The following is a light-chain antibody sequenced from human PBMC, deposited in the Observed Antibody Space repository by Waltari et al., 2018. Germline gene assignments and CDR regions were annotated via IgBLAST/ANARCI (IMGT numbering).Light chain of an antibody. CDR3: SSYTSSSTYV. V-gene: IGLV2-14*01. CDR2: DVS. CDR1: ISDVCGSNY. Sequence: QSALTPPASVSGSPGQSITISCTGTISDVCGSNYVSWYQQHPGKAPKLMIYDVSKRPSGVSNRFSGSKSGNTASLTISGLQAEDEADYYCSSYTSSSTYVFGTGTKVTVL. J-gene: IGLJ1*01.